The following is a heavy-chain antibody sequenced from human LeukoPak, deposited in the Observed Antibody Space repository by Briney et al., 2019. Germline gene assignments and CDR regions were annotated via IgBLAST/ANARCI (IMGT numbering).Heavy chain of an antibody. V-gene: IGHV1-18*01. D-gene: IGHD1-26*01. Sequence: ASVKVSCKASGYTFTSYGIGSVRQAPGQGLEGVGGISAYNGNTNYEQKFQGRLTMTTDTSTSTAYMELRSLRSDDTAVYYCARGIDSASPPLGTFEIWGQGTMVTVSS. CDR1: GYTFTSYG. CDR3: ARGIDSASPPLGTFEI. J-gene: IGHJ3*02. CDR2: ISAYNGNT.